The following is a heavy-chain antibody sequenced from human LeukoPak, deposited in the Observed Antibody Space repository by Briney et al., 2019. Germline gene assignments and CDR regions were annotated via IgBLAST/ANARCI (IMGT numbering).Heavy chain of an antibody. CDR3: AKDWELGS. D-gene: IGHD1-26*01. CDR2: IYTSGGT. Sequence: SETLSLTCSVSGASISSYYWNWIRQPPGKGLEWIGNIYTSGGTNYNPSLKNRVTISLDTSKDQFSLKLTSVTAADTAFYYCAKDWELGSWGQGTLLTVSS. J-gene: IGHJ5*02. CDR1: GASISSYY. V-gene: IGHV4-59*01.